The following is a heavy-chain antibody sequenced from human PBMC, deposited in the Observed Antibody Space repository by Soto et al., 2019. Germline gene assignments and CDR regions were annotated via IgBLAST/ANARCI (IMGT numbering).Heavy chain of an antibody. CDR3: ARIADCSTTSCSFPSRFHVRGYYYYYGLDV. CDR1: AYTFTSYG. V-gene: IGHV1-18*04. D-gene: IGHD2-2*01. CDR2: ISAYNGNS. J-gene: IGHJ6*02. Sequence: QVQLVQSGAEVKKPGASVKVTCKASAYTFTSYGITWVRQAPGQGLEWVGWISAYNGNSNYAQKYEGRATMTTDTSTSTAYMELSSLRSDDTAVYYCARIADCSTTSCSFPSRFHVRGYYYYYGLDVWGQGTTVTVSS.